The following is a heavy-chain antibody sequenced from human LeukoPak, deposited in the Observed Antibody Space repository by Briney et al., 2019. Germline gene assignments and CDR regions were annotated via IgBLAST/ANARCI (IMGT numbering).Heavy chain of an antibody. CDR2: IRSKPYGGTT. Sequence: PGGSLRLSCTASGFTFCDYAMSWVRQAPGKGLEWVGFIRSKPYGGTTDYAASVKGRFIISRDDSKSIAYLQMNSLKTEDTAVYFCARGRIVKCQYDMHVWGQETTVTVSS. CDR1: GFTFCDYA. J-gene: IGHJ6*02. V-gene: IGHV3-49*04. CDR3: ARGRIVKCQYDMHV. D-gene: IGHD1-26*01.